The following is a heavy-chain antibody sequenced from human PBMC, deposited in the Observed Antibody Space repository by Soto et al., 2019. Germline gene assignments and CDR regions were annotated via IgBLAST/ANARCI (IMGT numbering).Heavy chain of an antibody. Sequence: QITLKESGLTLVKTTQTLTLTCTFSGFSLRTPGVGVGWIRQPPGKALEWLALIYWDDDKRYSPSLKSRLTITKDTSNNQVVLTMTNMDPVDAGTYYCANGVSGIGSFDVWGQGTVVTVSS. J-gene: IGHJ3*01. V-gene: IGHV2-5*02. CDR2: IYWDDDK. CDR1: GFSLRTPGVG. D-gene: IGHD3-10*01. CDR3: ANGVSGIGSFDV.